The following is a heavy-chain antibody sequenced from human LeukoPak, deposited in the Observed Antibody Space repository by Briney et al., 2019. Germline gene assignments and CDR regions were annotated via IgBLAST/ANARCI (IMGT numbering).Heavy chain of an antibody. Sequence: GGSLRLFCAASGFTFGSYAMNWVRQAPGKGLGWVSGISGGGGSTFYADSVKGRFTISRDNSKNTLHLQMNSLRAEDTAVYYCAKRGPIPTDYSGRGFDNWGQGTLVIVSS. V-gene: IGHV3-23*01. J-gene: IGHJ4*02. CDR3: AKRGPIPTDYSGRGFDN. D-gene: IGHD2-2*02. CDR1: GFTFGSYA. CDR2: ISGGGGST.